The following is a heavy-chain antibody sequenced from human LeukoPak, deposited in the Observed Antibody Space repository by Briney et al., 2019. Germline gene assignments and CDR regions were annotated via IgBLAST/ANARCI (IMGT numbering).Heavy chain of an antibody. CDR3: AKNGEDSYGYVGLFDY. CDR1: AFSFSSYG. D-gene: IGHD5-18*01. J-gene: IGHJ4*02. V-gene: IGHV3-30*02. CDR2: IRYDGSNK. Sequence: GGSLRLSCAASAFSFSSYGMHWVRQAPGKGLEWVAFIRYDGSNKYYADSVKGRFTISRDNSKNTLYLQMNSLRAKDTAVYYCAKNGEDSYGYVGLFDYWGQGTLVTVSS.